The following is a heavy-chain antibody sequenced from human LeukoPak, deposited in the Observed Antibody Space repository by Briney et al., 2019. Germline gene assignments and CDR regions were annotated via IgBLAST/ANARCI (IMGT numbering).Heavy chain of an antibody. CDR2: ISYDGSNK. J-gene: IGHJ4*02. Sequence: GGSLRLSCAASGSTFSSYAMHWVRQAPGKGLEWVAVISYDGSNKYYADSVKGRFTISRDNSKNTLYLQMNSLRAEDTAVYYCARGLSAMGYFDYWGQGTLVTVSS. V-gene: IGHV3-30*04. D-gene: IGHD3-16*01. CDR3: ARGLSAMGYFDY. CDR1: GSTFSSYA.